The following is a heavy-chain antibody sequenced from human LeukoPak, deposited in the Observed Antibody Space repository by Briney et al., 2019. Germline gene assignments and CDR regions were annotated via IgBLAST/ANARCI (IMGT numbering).Heavy chain of an antibody. Sequence: PSETLSLTCAVSGGSISSSDYYWGWIRQPPGKGLEWIGSVYYSGNTYYNPSLKSRVTISVDTSKNQFSLKLNSVTTAENAVFYCGGHDGPYYYYYMDAWGKGTTVTVSS. CDR1: GGSISSSDYY. CDR3: GGHDGPYYYYYMDA. J-gene: IGHJ6*03. V-gene: IGHV4-39*01. D-gene: IGHD5-24*01. CDR2: VYYSGNT.